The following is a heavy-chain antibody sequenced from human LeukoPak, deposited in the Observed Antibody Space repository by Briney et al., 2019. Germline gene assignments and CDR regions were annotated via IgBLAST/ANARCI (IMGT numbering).Heavy chain of an antibody. CDR1: GFTFSSYA. V-gene: IGHV3-23*01. CDR2: ISGSGGST. Sequence: WGSLRLSCAASGFTFSSYATSWVRQAPGKGLEWVSAISGSGGSTYYADSVKGRFTISRDNSKNTLYLQMNSLRAEDTAVYYCAKVGPETYYDFWSGYFQKYYYYGMDVWGQGTTVTVSS. D-gene: IGHD3-3*01. J-gene: IGHJ6*02. CDR3: AKVGPETYYDFWSGYFQKYYYYGMDV.